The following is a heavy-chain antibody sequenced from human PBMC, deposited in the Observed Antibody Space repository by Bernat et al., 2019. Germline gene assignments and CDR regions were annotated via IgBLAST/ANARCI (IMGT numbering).Heavy chain of an antibody. Sequence: QVQLQESGPGLVKPSETLSLTCTVSGGSISSYYWSWIRQPPGKGLEWIGYIYYSGSTNYNPSLKSRVTISVDTSKNQFSLKLSSVTAADTAMYYCARLRWYWFDPWGQGTLVTVSS. CDR3: ARLRWYWFDP. CDR2: IYYSGST. D-gene: IGHD6-13*01. J-gene: IGHJ5*02. V-gene: IGHV4-59*08. CDR1: GGSISSYY.